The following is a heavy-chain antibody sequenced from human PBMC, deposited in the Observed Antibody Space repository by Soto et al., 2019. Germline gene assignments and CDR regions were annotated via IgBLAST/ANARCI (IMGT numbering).Heavy chain of an antibody. CDR3: ARGVDCSSTSCYVGLEADYYNIDV. CDR2: INHSGST. Sequence: SETLSLTCTVSGGSISSGDYYWSWIRQPPGKGLEWIGEINHSGSTNYNPSLKSRVTISIDTSKNQFSLKLRSVTAADTAVYYCARGVDCSSTSCYVGLEADYYNIDVWGKGTTLTVSS. V-gene: IGHV4-39*07. CDR1: GGSISSGDYY. J-gene: IGHJ6*03. D-gene: IGHD2-2*01.